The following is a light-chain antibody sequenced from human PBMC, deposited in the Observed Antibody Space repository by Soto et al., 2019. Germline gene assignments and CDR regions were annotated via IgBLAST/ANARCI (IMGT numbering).Light chain of an antibody. CDR3: QSYDSTLSARYV. J-gene: IGLJ1*01. CDR2: GNT. CDR1: SSDVGGYNF. Sequence: QSVLTQPASVSGSPGQSITISCTGTSSDVGGYNFVSWYQQHPGKAPKLLIVGNTIRPSGVPDRFSASTSGTSASLAITGLQAEDEGDYYCQSYDSTLSARYVFGTGTKLTVL. V-gene: IGLV2-14*01.